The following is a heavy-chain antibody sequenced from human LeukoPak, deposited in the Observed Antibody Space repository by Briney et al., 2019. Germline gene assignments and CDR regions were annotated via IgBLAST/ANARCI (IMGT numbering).Heavy chain of an antibody. J-gene: IGHJ4*02. CDR3: ASLERYYFDY. V-gene: IGHV4-34*01. D-gene: IGHD5-24*01. Sequence: SETLSLTCAVYGGSFSGYYWSWTRQPPGKGLEWIGEINHSGSTNYNPSLKSRVTISVDTSKNQFSLKLSSVTAADTAVYYCASLERYYFDYWGQGTLITVSS. CDR2: INHSGST. CDR1: GGSFSGYY.